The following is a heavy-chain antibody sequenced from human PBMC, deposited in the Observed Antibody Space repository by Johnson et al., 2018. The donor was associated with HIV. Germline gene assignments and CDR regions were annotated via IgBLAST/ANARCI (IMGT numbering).Heavy chain of an antibody. CDR1: GFTFSSYG. CDR3: ASGFYYGSGSYHGAFDI. D-gene: IGHD3-10*01. V-gene: IGHV3-48*04. CDR2: ISSSGNTI. Sequence: VQVVESGGGLVQPGGSLRLSCAASGFTFSSYGMHWVRQAPGKGLEWVSYISSSGNTIFYADSVKGRVTISRDNAKKSLYLQINSLRAEDTAVYYCASGFYYGSGSYHGAFDIWGQGTMVTVSS. J-gene: IGHJ3*02.